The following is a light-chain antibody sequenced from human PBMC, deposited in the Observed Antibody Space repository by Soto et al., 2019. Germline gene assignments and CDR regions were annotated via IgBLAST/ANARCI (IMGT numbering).Light chain of an antibody. V-gene: IGKV3-11*01. Sequence: EIVLTQSPATLSLFPGERATLSCRASQSVSSYLAWYQQKPGQAPRLLIYDASNRATGIPARFSGSGSGTDFTLTISSLEPGDFAVYYCQQRSNWLITFGPGTKVDIK. CDR3: QQRSNWLIT. CDR2: DAS. J-gene: IGKJ3*01. CDR1: QSVSSY.